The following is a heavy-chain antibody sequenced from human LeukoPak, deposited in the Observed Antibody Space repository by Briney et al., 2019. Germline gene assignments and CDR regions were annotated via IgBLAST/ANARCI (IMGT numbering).Heavy chain of an antibody. CDR1: GFTFSSYW. D-gene: IGHD2-21*01. J-gene: IGHJ4*02. Sequence: PGGSLRLSCAASGFTFSSYWMHWVRQAPGKGLEWVSVITTTGGDTKYADSVKGRFTISRDNSKNTVYLQMNSLRAEDTAVYFCARSKMWPPSFDYWGQGTPVTVSS. V-gene: IGHV3-23*01. CDR2: ITTTGGDT. CDR3: ARSKMWPPSFDY.